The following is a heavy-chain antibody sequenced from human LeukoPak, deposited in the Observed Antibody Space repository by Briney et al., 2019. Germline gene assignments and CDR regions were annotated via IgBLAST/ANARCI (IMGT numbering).Heavy chain of an antibody. CDR1: GFTVSSNY. D-gene: IGHD4-17*01. Sequence: PGGSLRLSCAASGFTVSSNYMSWVRQAPGEGLEWVSVIYSGGSTYYADSVKGRFTISRDNSKNTLYLQMNSLRAEDTAVYYCARISSTVMYYYGMDVWGKGTTVTVPS. CDR3: ARISSTVMYYYGMDV. J-gene: IGHJ6*04. CDR2: IYSGGST. V-gene: IGHV3-53*01.